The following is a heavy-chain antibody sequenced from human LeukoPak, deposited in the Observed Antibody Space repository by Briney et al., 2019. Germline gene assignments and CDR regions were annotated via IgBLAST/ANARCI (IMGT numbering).Heavy chain of an antibody. V-gene: IGHV3-11*01. J-gene: IGHJ4*02. CDR2: ISSSGSTI. Sequence: GGSLRLSCAASGFTFSDYYMSWIRQAPGKGLEWVSYISSSGSTIYYADSVKGRFTISRDNAKNSLYLQMNSLRAEDTALYYCAKGIAAADTYFDYWGQGTLVTVSS. D-gene: IGHD6-13*01. CDR3: AKGIAAADTYFDY. CDR1: GFTFSDYY.